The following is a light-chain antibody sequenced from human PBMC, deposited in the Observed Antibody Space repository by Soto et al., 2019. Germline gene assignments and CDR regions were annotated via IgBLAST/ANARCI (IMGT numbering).Light chain of an antibody. CDR2: GAS. CDR3: QQYANSLT. CDR1: QSVSNNY. J-gene: IGKJ4*01. Sequence: VLTQSPGTLSFSPGERATLSCRASQSVSNNYSAWYQQKPGRAPRILIYGASNRATGVPDRFSGSGSGTQFTLTISRLEPEDFAVYYCQQYANSLTFGGGTRVEIK. V-gene: IGKV3-20*01.